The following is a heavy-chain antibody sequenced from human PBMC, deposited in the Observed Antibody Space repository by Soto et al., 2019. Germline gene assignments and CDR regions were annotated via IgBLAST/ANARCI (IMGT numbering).Heavy chain of an antibody. CDR3: ARGDKYSGSYGGIAATFDY. J-gene: IGHJ4*02. V-gene: IGHV3-48*02. CDR1: GFTFSSYS. CDR2: ISSSSSTI. Sequence: EVQLVESGGGLVQPGGSLRLSCAASGFTFSSYSMNWVRQAPGKGLEWVSYISSSSSTIYYADSVKGRFTISRDNAKNSLYLQMNSLRDEDTAVYYCARGDKYSGSYGGIAATFDYWGQGTLVTVSS. D-gene: IGHD1-26*01.